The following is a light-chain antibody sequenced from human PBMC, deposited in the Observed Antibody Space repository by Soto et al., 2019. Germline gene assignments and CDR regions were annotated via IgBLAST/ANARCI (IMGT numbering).Light chain of an antibody. CDR1: TGTVTSGHY. CDR2: DTS. J-gene: IGLJ2*01. CDR3: SLSYNGAVV. V-gene: IGLV7-46*01. Sequence: QAVVTQEPSLTVSPGGTVTLTCGSSTGTVTSGHYPYWFQQKPGQAPRTLIYDTSSKHSWTPARFSGSLLGGRAALTLSGAQPEDEAEYFCSLSYNGAVVFGGGPKLTVL.